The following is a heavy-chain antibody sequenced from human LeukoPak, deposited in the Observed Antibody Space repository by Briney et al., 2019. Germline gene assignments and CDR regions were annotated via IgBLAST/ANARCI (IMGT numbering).Heavy chain of an antibody. J-gene: IGHJ4*02. D-gene: IGHD5-12*01. Sequence: SETLSLTCTVSGGSNSSYYWSWIRQPAGKGLEWIGRIYTSGSTNYNPSLKSRVTMSVDTSKNQFSLKLSSVTAADTAVYYCAREGSVVATIVSYYFDYWGQGTLVTVSS. CDR2: IYTSGST. V-gene: IGHV4-4*07. CDR3: AREGSVVATIVSYYFDY. CDR1: GGSNSSYY.